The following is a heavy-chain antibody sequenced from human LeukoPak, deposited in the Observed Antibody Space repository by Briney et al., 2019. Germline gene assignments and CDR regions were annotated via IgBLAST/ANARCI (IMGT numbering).Heavy chain of an antibody. V-gene: IGHV3-64*04. Sequence: GGSLRLSCSASGFTFSSYAMHWVRQAPGKGLQYVSALTNSGDYTHYADSVKGRFTISRDNSKNTLYLQMNSLRAEDTAVYYCAKPTPLLSAAMAGSEYWGQGTLVTVSS. CDR2: LTNSGDYT. J-gene: IGHJ4*02. CDR1: GFTFSSYA. CDR3: AKPTPLLSAAMAGSEY. D-gene: IGHD2-2*01.